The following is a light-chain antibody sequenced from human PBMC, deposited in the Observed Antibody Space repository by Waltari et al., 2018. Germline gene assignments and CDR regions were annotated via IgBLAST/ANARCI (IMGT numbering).Light chain of an antibody. V-gene: IGLV4-69*01. CDR2: VNSDGSY. CDR1: SGHSSNI. J-gene: IGLJ3*02. CDR3: QTGGHGTWV. Sequence: QLVLTQSPSASASLGASVKLTCTLSSGHSSNIIAWLQQQPEKGPRYLMKVNSDGSYSKGDEIPARFSGSSAGAERYRTSSRLQSEDEADYYCQTGGHGTWVFGGGTKLTVL.